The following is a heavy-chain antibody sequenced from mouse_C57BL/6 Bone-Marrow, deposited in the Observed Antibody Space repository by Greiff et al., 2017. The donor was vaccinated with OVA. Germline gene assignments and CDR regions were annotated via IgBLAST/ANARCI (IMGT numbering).Heavy chain of an antibody. D-gene: IGHD1-1*02. CDR2: IYPGSGST. Sequence: QVQLLQQPGAELVKPGASVKMSCKASGYTFTSYWITWVKQRPGQGLEWIGDIYPGSGSTNYNEKFKSKATLTVDTSSSTAYMQLSSLTSEDSAVYYCASYGQQGGFAYWGQGTLVTVSA. V-gene: IGHV1-55*01. CDR3: ASYGQQGGFAY. J-gene: IGHJ3*01. CDR1: GYTFTSYW.